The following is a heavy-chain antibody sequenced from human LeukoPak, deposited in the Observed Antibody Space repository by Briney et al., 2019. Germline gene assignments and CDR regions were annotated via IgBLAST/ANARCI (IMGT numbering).Heavy chain of an antibody. CDR2: IGTAGNT. D-gene: IGHD6-19*01. V-gene: IGHV3-13*01. CDR1: GFTFSSHD. J-gene: IGHJ4*02. CDR3: ARSKSYSSGWTDFDC. Sequence: GGSLRLSCAASGFTFSSHDMHWVRQPPGKGLEWVSVIGTAGNTYYTDSVKGRFTISRENAENSLYLQMDNLRAEDTAVYFCARSKSYSSGWTDFDCWGQGTLVTVSS.